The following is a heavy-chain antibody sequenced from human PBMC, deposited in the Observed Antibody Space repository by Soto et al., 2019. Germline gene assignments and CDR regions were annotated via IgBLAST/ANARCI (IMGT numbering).Heavy chain of an antibody. Sequence: QVQLVESGGTVVQPGRSLRLSCAASGFTFSSYTMHWVRQAPGKGLAWMAVISFDGINTNYADSVKGGFTISRDNSKNTLDLQMNSLRADDSAVYYCVRIFGGMFTWGQGNLVTVSS. CDR3: VRIFGGMFT. CDR1: GFTFSSYT. D-gene: IGHD3-10*01. J-gene: IGHJ4*02. CDR2: ISFDGINT. V-gene: IGHV3-30-3*01.